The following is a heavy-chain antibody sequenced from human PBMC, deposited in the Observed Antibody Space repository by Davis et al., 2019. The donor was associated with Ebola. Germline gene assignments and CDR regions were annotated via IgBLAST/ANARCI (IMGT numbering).Heavy chain of an antibody. D-gene: IGHD4-17*01. Sequence: GESLKISCAASGFVVSSYYMSWLRQAPGKGLEWVSLIYSDDRTYYADSVKGRFTISRDRSKNTLYLQINSLTVEDTAVYSCARESYGEHYFDSWGQGTLVTVSS. J-gene: IGHJ4*02. CDR1: GFVVSSYY. V-gene: IGHV3-53*05. CDR2: IYSDDRT. CDR3: ARESYGEHYFDS.